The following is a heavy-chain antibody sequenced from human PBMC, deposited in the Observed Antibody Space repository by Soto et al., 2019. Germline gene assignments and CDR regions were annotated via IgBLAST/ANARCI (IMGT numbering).Heavy chain of an antibody. Sequence: ASVKVSCKASGYTFTSYDINWVRQAPGQGLEWMGWMNPNSDNTGYPQKFQGRVTMTRKTSISTAYMELSSLRSEDTAVYYCARQKGYCSGGNCYSNGRRFDYWGQGTPVTVSS. CDR3: ARQKGYCSGGNCYSNGRRFDY. CDR1: GYTFTSYD. CDR2: MNPNSDNT. V-gene: IGHV1-8*01. D-gene: IGHD2-15*01. J-gene: IGHJ4*02.